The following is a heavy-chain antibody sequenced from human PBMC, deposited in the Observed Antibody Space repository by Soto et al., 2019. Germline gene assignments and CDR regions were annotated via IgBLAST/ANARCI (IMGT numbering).Heavy chain of an antibody. J-gene: IGHJ4*02. CDR3: ARSSGWLHDY. CDR2: IKQGGSER. Sequence: GSLRLSCAGSGFIFSRFSMDWVRQAPGRGLEWVAIIKQGGSERYYVDSVKGRFTISRDNAKNSLYLQMSSLRVEDTALYYCARSSGWLHDYWGQGTLVTVSS. D-gene: IGHD6-19*01. V-gene: IGHV3-7*01. CDR1: GFIFSRFS.